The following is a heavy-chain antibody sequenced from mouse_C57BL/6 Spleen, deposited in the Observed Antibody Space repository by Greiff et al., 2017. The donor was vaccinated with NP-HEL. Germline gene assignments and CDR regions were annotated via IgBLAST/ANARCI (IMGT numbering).Heavy chain of an antibody. Sequence: EVQLQQSGPELVKPGASVKISCKASGYTFTDYYMNWVKQSHGKSLEWIGDINPNNGGTSYNQKFKGKATLTVDKSSSTAYMALRSLTSEDPAVYDWARDLDDYEGRHYAMDYWGQGTSVTVSS. CDR3: ARDLDDYEGRHYAMDY. J-gene: IGHJ4*01. CDR1: GYTFTDYY. CDR2: INPNNGGT. D-gene: IGHD2-4*01. V-gene: IGHV1-26*01.